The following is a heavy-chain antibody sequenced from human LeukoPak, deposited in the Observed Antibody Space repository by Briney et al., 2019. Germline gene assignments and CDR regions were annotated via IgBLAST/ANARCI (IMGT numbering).Heavy chain of an antibody. V-gene: IGHV3-33*01. CDR3: ARGITTVTTGPFDY. Sequence: PGGSLRLSCAASGFTFSSYGMHWVRQAPGKELEWVAVIWYDGSNKYYADSVKGRFTISRDNSKNTLYLQMNSLRAEDTAVYYCARGITTVTTGPFDYWGQGTLVTVSS. CDR2: IWYDGSNK. J-gene: IGHJ4*02. CDR1: GFTFSSYG. D-gene: IGHD4-17*01.